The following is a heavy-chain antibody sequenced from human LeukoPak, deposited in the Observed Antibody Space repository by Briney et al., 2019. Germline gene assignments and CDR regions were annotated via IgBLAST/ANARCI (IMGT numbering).Heavy chain of an antibody. CDR1: GYTFTGYY. CDR3: ARIAYCGGVCYDDY. CDR2: INPNSGGT. Sequence: ASVKVSCKASGYTFTGYYMHWVRQAPGQGLEWMGRINPNSGGTNYAQKFQGRVTMTRDTSISTAYMELSRLRSDDTAVYYCARIAYCGGVCYDDYWGQGTLVTVSS. J-gene: IGHJ4*02. D-gene: IGHD2-21*02. V-gene: IGHV1-2*06.